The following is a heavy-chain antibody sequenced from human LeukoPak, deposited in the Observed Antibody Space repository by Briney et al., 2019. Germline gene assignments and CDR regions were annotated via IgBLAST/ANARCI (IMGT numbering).Heavy chain of an antibody. Sequence: SETLSLTCTVSGASISSYYWSWIRQPPGKGLEWIGYVYSSGSTNYNPSLKSRVTISVDTSKNQFSLKLSSVTAADTAVYYCARGPRSLDSSDDYWGQGTLVTVSS. D-gene: IGHD6-25*01. CDR1: GASISSYY. V-gene: IGHV4-59*12. CDR3: ARGPRSLDSSDDY. CDR2: VYSSGST. J-gene: IGHJ4*02.